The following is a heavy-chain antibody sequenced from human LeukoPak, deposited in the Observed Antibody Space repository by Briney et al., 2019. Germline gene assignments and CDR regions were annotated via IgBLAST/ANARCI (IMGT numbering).Heavy chain of an antibody. CDR2: INHSGST. CDR1: GGSFSGYY. CDR3: SREGYDILTGYYIVD. D-gene: IGHD3-9*01. V-gene: IGHV4-34*01. J-gene: IGHJ4*02. Sequence: SETLSLTCAVYGGSFSGYYWSWIRQPPGKGLEWIGEINHSGSTNYNPPLKSRVTVSVDTSKNQFSLKLSSVTAADTALYYCSREGYDILTGYYIVDWGQGTLVTVSS.